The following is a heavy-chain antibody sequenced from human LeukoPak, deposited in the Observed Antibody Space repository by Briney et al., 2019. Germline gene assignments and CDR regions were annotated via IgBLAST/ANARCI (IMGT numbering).Heavy chain of an antibody. CDR3: AKDRPWELLTYFDY. CDR1: GFTFSSYG. D-gene: IGHD1-26*01. CDR2: ISYDGSNK. V-gene: IGHV3-30*18. Sequence: GGSLRLSCAASGFTFSSYGMHWVRQAPGKGLEWVAVISYDGSNKYYADSVKGRFTISRDNSKNTLYLQMNSLRAEDTAVYYCAKDRPWELLTYFDYWGQGTLVTVSS. J-gene: IGHJ4*02.